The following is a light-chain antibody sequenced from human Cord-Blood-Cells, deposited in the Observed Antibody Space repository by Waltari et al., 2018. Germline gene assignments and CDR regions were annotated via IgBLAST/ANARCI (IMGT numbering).Light chain of an antibody. CDR2: GNS. CDR1: SSNIGAGYD. V-gene: IGLV1-40*01. CDR3: QSYDSSLSGWV. Sequence: QSVLTQPPSVSGAPGQRVTISCTGSSSNIGAGYDVHWYQQLPGTAPKLLIYGNSDRPSGDPDRFSGATSGTSASLAITGLQAEDEADYYCQSYDSSLSGWVFGGGTKLTVL. J-gene: IGLJ3*02.